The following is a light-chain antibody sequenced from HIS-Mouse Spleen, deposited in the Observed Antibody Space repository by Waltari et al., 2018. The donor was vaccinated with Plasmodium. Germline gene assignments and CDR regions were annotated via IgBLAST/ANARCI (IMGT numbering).Light chain of an antibody. CDR1: ALQKKY. Sequence: YELTQPPSVSVSPGQTARINCSGDALQKKYAYWYQQKSGQAPVLVIYEDSKRPSGIPERFSGSSSGTMATLTISGAQVEDEADYYCYSTDSSGNHRVFGGGTKLTVL. V-gene: IGLV3-10*01. J-gene: IGLJ3*02. CDR3: YSTDSSGNHRV. CDR2: EDS.